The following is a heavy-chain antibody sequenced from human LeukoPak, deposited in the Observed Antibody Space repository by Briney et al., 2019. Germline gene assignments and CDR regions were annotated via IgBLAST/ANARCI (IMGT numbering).Heavy chain of an antibody. CDR1: GGSVTDYY. J-gene: IGHJ4*02. CDR3: ARVSHSLVVVV. Sequence: PSETLSLTCTVSGGSVTDYYWSWIRQSPGKGLEWIGYIYYTGTSYNPSLKSRVTISADTSKNQFSLKLISVTAADTALYYCARVSHSLVVVVWGQGTLVTVSS. V-gene: IGHV4-59*08. CDR2: IYYTGT. D-gene: IGHD3-22*01.